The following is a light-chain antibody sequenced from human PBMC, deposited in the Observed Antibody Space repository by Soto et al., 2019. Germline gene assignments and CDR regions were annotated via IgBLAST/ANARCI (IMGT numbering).Light chain of an antibody. V-gene: IGKV3D-15*01. CDR3: QQYGPSLIT. CDR1: QSVSSN. J-gene: IGKJ5*01. Sequence: EIVMTQSPATLSVSPGEGVTLSCRASQSVSSNLAWYQQRPGQAPTLLISDASTRATGIPDRFSGSGSGTDFTLTISRLEPEDYALYYCQQYGPSLITFGQGTRLEIK. CDR2: DAS.